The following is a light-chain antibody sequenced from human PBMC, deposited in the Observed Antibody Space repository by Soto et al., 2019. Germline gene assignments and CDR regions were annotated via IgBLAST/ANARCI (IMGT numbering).Light chain of an antibody. Sequence: DIQMTQSPSTLSASVGDRVTITCRASQSISSWLAWYQQKPGKAPKLLIYDASSLESGVPSRFSGSGSGTAFTLTISRLQPDDFATYFCQQLGTFGQGTKVEIK. CDR1: QSISSW. V-gene: IGKV1-5*01. CDR3: QQLGT. CDR2: DAS. J-gene: IGKJ1*01.